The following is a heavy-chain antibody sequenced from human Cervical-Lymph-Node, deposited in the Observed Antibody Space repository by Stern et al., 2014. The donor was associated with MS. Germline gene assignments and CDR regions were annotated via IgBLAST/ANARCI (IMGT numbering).Heavy chain of an antibody. D-gene: IGHD3-3*01. V-gene: IGHV4-31*01. CDR1: GGSISSVGYH. J-gene: IGHJ3*02. CDR3: ARSSITIFRVVTAFDI. Sequence: DQLVESGPGLVKPSQTLSLSCTVSGGSISSVGYHWNWIRQQPEKGLEWIGSIYYTGSTYYSPSLKSLAVISVDSSKNQFSLNLTSVTAADTAVYYCARSSITIFRVVTAFDIWGQGTMVSVSS. CDR2: IYYTGST.